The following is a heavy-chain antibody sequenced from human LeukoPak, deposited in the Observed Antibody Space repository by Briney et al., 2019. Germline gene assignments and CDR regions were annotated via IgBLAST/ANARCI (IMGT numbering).Heavy chain of an antibody. CDR2: MNPNSGNT. V-gene: IGHV1-8*01. J-gene: IGHJ5*02. CDR1: GYTFTSYD. D-gene: IGHD3-22*01. Sequence: ASVKVSCKASGYTFTSYDINWVRQATGQGLEWMGWMNPNSGNTGYAQKFQGRVTMTRNTSISTAYMELSSLRSEDTAVYYCARARAPTYYYDSRSPFDPWGQGTLVTVSS. CDR3: ARARAPTYYYDSRSPFDP.